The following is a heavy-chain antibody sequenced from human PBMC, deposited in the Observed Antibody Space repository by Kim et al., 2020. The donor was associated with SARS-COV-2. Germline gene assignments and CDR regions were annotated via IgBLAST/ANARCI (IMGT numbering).Heavy chain of an antibody. D-gene: IGHD2-15*01. Sequence: AEEVQGRVTITADESTSTAYMELSSLRSEDTAVYYCARSGSSPAPYSMDVWGQGTTVTVSS. CDR3: ARSGSSPAPYSMDV. J-gene: IGHJ6*02. V-gene: IGHV1-69*01.